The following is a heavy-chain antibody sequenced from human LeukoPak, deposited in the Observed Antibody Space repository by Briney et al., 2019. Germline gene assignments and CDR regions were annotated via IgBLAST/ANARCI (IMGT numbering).Heavy chain of an antibody. Sequence: PSETLSLTCTVSGDSISSYYWSWIRQPPGKGLEWIGYIYYSGSTNYNPSLKSRVTISVDTSKNQFSLRLSSVTAADTAVYYCARGKSTSWLYWGQGTLVTVSS. CDR2: IYYSGST. J-gene: IGHJ4*02. V-gene: IGHV4-59*01. CDR3: ARGKSTSWLY. CDR1: GDSISSYY. D-gene: IGHD2-2*01.